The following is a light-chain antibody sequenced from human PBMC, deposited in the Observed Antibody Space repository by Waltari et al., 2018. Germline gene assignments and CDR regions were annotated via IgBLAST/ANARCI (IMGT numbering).Light chain of an antibody. V-gene: IGLV2-8*01. Sequence: QSALTQPASVSGSPGQSITISCHGTSSDIGLYNFVSWYQQHPGKAPKLIISGVDKRPSGVPDRFSGSKSGSTAYLTVSGLQAEDEADYYCASHGNNKVFGGGTKLTVL. CDR3: ASHGNNKV. CDR2: GVD. CDR1: SSDIGLYNF. J-gene: IGLJ3*02.